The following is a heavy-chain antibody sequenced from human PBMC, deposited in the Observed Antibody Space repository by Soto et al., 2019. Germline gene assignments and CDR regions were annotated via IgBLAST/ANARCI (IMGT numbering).Heavy chain of an antibody. CDR1: GGSISSSSYY. CDR3: ARQPSVDTAMVQND. D-gene: IGHD5-18*01. V-gene: IGHV4-39*01. CDR2: IYYSGST. Sequence: QLQLQESGPGLVKPSETLSLTCTVSGGSISSSSYYWGWIRQPPGKGLEWIGSIYYSGSTYYNPSLRSLFTIAVDTSKNQFSLKLSSVNAADTAVYYCARQPSVDTAMVQNDWGQGTLVTVS. J-gene: IGHJ4*02.